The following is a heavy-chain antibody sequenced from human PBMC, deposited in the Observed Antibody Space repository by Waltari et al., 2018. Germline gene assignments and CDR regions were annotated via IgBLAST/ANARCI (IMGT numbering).Heavy chain of an antibody. CDR2: ISRYKGDA. CDR1: GYSFTTYG. Sequence: QAHLVQSGAEVKKPGASVKVSCNASGYSFTTYGITWVRQAPGQGLEWMGWISRYKGDAYYAESLQGRLTMTTDPSTSTAYLELRSLKSDETAVFYCARTRWPQRFLDTWGQGTLVTISS. CDR3: ARTRWPQRFLDT. D-gene: IGHD3-3*01. V-gene: IGHV1-18*01. J-gene: IGHJ5*02.